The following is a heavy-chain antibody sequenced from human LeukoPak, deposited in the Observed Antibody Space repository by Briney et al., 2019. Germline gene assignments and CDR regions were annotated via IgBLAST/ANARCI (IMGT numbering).Heavy chain of an antibody. CDR2: TYYRSKWYN. D-gene: IGHD6-13*01. J-gene: IGHJ3*02. V-gene: IGHV6-1*01. Sequence: SQTLSLTCAIAGDSVSSNSAAWNWIRQSPSRGLEWLGRTYYRSKWYNDYAVSVKSRITINPDTSKNQFSLQLNSVTPEDTAVYYCARDLWHPSTAAAGIFAFDIWGQGTMVTVSS. CDR1: GDSVSSNSAA. CDR3: ARDLWHPSTAAAGIFAFDI.